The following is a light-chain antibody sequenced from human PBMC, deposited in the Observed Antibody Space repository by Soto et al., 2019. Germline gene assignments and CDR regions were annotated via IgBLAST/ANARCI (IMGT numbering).Light chain of an antibody. V-gene: IGKV3-20*01. CDR2: GAS. CDR3: HQYGSSPKT. J-gene: IGKJ1*01. CDR1: ESVTRSC. Sequence: EIVLTQSPGTLSLSPGEIAIFSCRASESVTRSCLAWFQQRPGHAPRLLIYGASNRATGIPGRFSGSGSGTYFTLTINRLEPEDVAVYYCHQYGSSPKTFGQGTQVEI.